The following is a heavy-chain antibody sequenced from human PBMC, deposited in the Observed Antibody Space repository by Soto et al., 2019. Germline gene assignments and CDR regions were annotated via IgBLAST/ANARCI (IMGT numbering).Heavy chain of an antibody. Sequence: QVQLQESGPGLVKPSETLSLTCTASGASISGFYWSWIRKSAGEGLEWIRRIYATGTTDYNPSRKSRVMMSVDTSKKQFSLQLRSVTAADTAVYYCVRDGTKTLRDWFDPWGQGIAGTVSS. CDR2: IYATGTT. D-gene: IGHD1-1*01. CDR1: GASISGFY. CDR3: VRDGTKTLRDWFDP. V-gene: IGHV4-4*07. J-gene: IGHJ5*02.